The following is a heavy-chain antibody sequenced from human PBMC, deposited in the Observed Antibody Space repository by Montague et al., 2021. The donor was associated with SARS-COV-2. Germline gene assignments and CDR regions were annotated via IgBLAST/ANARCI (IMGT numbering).Heavy chain of an antibody. D-gene: IGHD4-17*01. CDR3: ARATAGSYYYGMDV. CDR1: GFTFSSYA. V-gene: IGHV3-30*04. CDR2: ISYDGSNK. J-gene: IGHJ6*02. Sequence: SLRLSCAASGFTFSSYAMHWVRQAPGKGLEWVAVISYDGSNKYYADSVKGRFTISRGNSKNTLYLQMNSLRAEDTAVYYCARATAGSYYYGMDVWGQGTTVTVSS.